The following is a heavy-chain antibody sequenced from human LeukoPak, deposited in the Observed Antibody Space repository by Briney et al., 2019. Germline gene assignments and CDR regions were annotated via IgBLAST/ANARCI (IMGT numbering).Heavy chain of an antibody. J-gene: IGHJ6*02. Sequence: GGYLRLSCAASGFTFDDYAMHCVLQAPGKGLEWVSGISWDSGSIGYADSVKGRFTISRDNAKNSLYLQMNSLRAEDTALYYCAKDMGYGMDVWGQGTTVTVSS. CDR2: ISWDSGSI. CDR3: AKDMGYGMDV. CDR1: GFTFDDYA. V-gene: IGHV3-9*01.